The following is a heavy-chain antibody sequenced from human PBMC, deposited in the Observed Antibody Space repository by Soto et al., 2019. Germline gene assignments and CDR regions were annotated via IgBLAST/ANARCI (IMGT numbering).Heavy chain of an antibody. CDR1: GFTFSYYE. Sequence: LRLSCAASGFTFSYYEMNWVRQSPGKGLEWVALISHDGRNKYYADSVKGRFTISRDTSKNTLYLQMNSLRDEDTAVYYCAKDHRTTVATRGVWYFDYWGQGTLVTVSS. CDR2: ISHDGRNK. J-gene: IGHJ4*02. D-gene: IGHD4-17*01. CDR3: AKDHRTTVATRGVWYFDY. V-gene: IGHV3-30*04.